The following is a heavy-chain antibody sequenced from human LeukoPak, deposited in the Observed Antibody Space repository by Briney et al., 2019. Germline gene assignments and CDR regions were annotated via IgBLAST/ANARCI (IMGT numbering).Heavy chain of an antibody. Sequence: GGSLRLSCAASGFTFSTYPMNWVRQAPGKGLEWISHIRDSGTTDYADSVKGRFTISRDNSKNTLYLQMNSLRAEDTAVYYCARDNRYFDWLLPDYWGQGTLVTVS. V-gene: IGHV3-48*01. CDR1: GFTFSTYP. D-gene: IGHD3-9*01. CDR3: ARDNRYFDWLLPDY. J-gene: IGHJ4*02. CDR2: IRDSGTT.